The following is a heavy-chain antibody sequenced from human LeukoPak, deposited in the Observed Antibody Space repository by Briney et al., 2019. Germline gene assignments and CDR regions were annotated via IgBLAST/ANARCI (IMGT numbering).Heavy chain of an antibody. D-gene: IGHD4-17*01. V-gene: IGHV3-23*01. CDR1: GFPFSAYA. Sequence: GGSLRLSCVASGFPFSAYAMSWVRQAPGKGLEWVSGIIGGGGSTYYADSVKGRFTISRDNAKNTLYLQMNSLRVEDTAVYYCARSTTHPYYNYMDVWGKGTTVTLSS. CDR3: ARSTTHPYYNYMDV. J-gene: IGHJ6*03. CDR2: IIGGGGST.